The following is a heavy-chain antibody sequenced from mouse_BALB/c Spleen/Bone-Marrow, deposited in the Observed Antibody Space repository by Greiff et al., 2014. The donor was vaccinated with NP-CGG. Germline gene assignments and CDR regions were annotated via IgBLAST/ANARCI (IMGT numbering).Heavy chain of an antibody. D-gene: IGHD4-1*01. CDR1: GYSITSYYS. J-gene: IGHJ4*01. Sequence: EVQLVESGPDLVKPSQSLSLTCTVTGYSITSYYSWHWIRQFPGNKLEWMGYIHYSGVTVYNPSLKSRISIIRDTSNNQFFLQLNSVTTEDSATYYCSRFAGTPYTMDDWGQGTSVTVSS. CDR3: SRFAGTPYTMDD. CDR2: IHYSGVT. V-gene: IGHV3-1*02.